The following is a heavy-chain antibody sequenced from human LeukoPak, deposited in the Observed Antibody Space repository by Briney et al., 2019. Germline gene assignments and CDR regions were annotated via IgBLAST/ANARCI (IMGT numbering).Heavy chain of an antibody. CDR3: ARGRITTFGVVIPLDY. Sequence: PSETLSLTCGVYGGSFSAYYWSWIRQAPEKGLEWIGEINHRGSTNYNPSLKSRVTISLDTSENQFSLKLSSVTAADTAVYYCARGRITTFGVVIPLDYGGQGSLVTVSS. J-gene: IGHJ4*02. D-gene: IGHD3-3*01. CDR1: GGSFSAYY. V-gene: IGHV4-34*01. CDR2: INHRGST.